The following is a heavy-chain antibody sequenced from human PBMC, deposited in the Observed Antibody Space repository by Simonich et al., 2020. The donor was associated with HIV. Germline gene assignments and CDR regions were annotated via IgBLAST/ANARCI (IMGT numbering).Heavy chain of an antibody. CDR1: GGSFSGYY. J-gene: IGHJ4*02. D-gene: IGHD5-12*01. V-gene: IGHV4-34*01. Sequence: QVHLQQWCAGLLKPSETLSLTCAVYGGSFSGYYWNWIRQPPGKVLEWIGEINHSGSTDYNSSLKSRVTRSVDTSKNQFSLKLSSVTAADTAMYYCARRGGYAFDYWGQGTLVTVSS. CDR3: ARRGGYAFDY. CDR2: INHSGST.